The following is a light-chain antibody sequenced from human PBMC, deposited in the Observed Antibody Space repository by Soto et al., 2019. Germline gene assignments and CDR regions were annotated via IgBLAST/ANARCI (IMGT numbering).Light chain of an antibody. Sequence: QSALTQPASVSGSPGQSITISCTGTSSDVGGYDYVSWYQQHPGKAPKLMIYDVNNRPSGVSNRFSGSKSGNTASLTISGLQAEDEADDYCSSYTGSSTLVVFGGGTKLTVL. CDR2: DVN. CDR3: SSYTGSSTLVV. J-gene: IGLJ3*02. V-gene: IGLV2-14*01. CDR1: SSDVGGYDY.